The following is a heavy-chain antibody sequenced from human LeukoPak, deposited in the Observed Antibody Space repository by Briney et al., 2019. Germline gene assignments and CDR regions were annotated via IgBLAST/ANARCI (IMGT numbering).Heavy chain of an antibody. CDR1: GFTFNNYA. CDR3: ATGDYGTKFDP. Sequence: GGSLRLSCEASGFTFNNYAMHWVRQAPGKGLEWVANVKQDGSDKHYVDSVRGRFTVSRDNTRNSLYLQMNSLRAEDTAVYYCATGDYGTKFDPWGQGTLVTVSS. CDR2: VKQDGSDK. V-gene: IGHV3-7*01. J-gene: IGHJ5*02. D-gene: IGHD4-17*01.